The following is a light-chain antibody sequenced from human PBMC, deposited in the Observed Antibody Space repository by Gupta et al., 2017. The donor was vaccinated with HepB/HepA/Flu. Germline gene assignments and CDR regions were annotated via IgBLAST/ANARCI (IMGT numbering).Light chain of an antibody. J-gene: IGKJ1*01. CDR3: QQYKRYSRT. CDR2: KAS. CDR1: QSISSW. V-gene: IGKV1-5*03. Sequence: DIQMTQSPSTLSASVGDRVTITCRASQSISSWLAWYQQKPGKAPKLLIYKASSLESGVPSRFSGSGSGTEFTRTISSLQPDDFATYYCQQYKRYSRTFGQGTKVEIK.